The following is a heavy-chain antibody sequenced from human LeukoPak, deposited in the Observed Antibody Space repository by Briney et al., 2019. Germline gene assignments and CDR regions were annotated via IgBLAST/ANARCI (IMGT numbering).Heavy chain of an antibody. CDR1: GFTFNDYY. Sequence: GGSLRLSCAASGFTFNDYYMSWIRQAPGKGLEWVANIDNDGSQRNYIDSVKGRFTISRDNAKASLFLQMNSLSSEDTAVYYCARRNSGTSWSFDSWGQGTLVTVSS. CDR3: ARRNSGTSWSFDS. D-gene: IGHD6-19*01. CDR2: IDNDGSQR. V-gene: IGHV3-7*01. J-gene: IGHJ4*02.